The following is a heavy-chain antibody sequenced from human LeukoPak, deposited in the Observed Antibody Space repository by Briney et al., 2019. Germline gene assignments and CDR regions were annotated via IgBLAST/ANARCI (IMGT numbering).Heavy chain of an antibody. CDR1: GFTFSDYY. V-gene: IGHV3-11*04. CDR2: ISSSGNTK. CDR3: ARDRTYYYDSSGYYVGDDAFDI. D-gene: IGHD3-22*01. J-gene: IGHJ3*02. Sequence: GGSLRLSCAASGFTFSDYYMSWIRQAPGKGLEWVSYISSSGNTKYYADSVKGRFTISRDNAKNSLYLQMNSLRAEDTAVYYCARDRTYYYDSSGYYVGDDAFDIWGQGTMVTVSS.